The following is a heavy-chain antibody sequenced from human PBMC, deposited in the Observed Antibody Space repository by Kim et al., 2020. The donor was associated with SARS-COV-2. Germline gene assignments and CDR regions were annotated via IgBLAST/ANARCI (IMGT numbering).Heavy chain of an antibody. Sequence: GGSLRLSCAASGFTFSNAWMSWVRQAPGKGLEWVGRIKSKTDGGTTDYAAPVKGRFTISRDDSKNTLYLQMNSLKTEDTAVYYCTTASYYYDSSGYYYVRRFDYWGQGTLVTVSS. CDR2: IKSKTDGGTT. CDR3: TTASYYYDSSGYYYVRRFDY. J-gene: IGHJ4*02. V-gene: IGHV3-15*01. D-gene: IGHD3-22*01. CDR1: GFTFSNAW.